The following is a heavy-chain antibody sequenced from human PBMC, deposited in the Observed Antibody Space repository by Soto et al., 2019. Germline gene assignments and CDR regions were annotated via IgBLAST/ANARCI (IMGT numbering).Heavy chain of an antibody. CDR1: GGSFSCYC. V-gene: IGHV4-34*01. J-gene: IGHJ6*02. CDR3: ARSWLQLIYGMDV. CDR2: INHSGST. Sequence: SETRSRTWAVYGGSFSCYCWSGRRQPPGKGLEWIGEINHSGSTNYNPSLKSRVTISVDTSKNQFSLKLSSVTAADTAVYYCARSWLQLIYGMDVWGQGTTVTVSS. D-gene: IGHD5-18*01.